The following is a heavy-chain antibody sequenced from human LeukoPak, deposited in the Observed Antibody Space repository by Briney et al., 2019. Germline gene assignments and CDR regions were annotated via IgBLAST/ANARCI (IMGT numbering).Heavy chain of an antibody. CDR1: GFTFSSYG. V-gene: IGHV3-30*19. Sequence: GRSLRLSCAASGFTFSSYGMHWVRQAPGKGLEWVAVISYDGSNKYYADSVKGRFTISRDNSKNTLYLQMNSLRAEDTAVYYCARGVADSYGMDVWGQGTTVTVSS. CDR2: ISYDGSNK. J-gene: IGHJ6*02. CDR3: ARGVADSYGMDV. D-gene: IGHD3-10*01.